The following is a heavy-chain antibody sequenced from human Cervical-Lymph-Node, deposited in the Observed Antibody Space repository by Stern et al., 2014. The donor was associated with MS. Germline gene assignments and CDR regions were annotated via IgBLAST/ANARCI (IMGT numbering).Heavy chain of an antibody. J-gene: IGHJ6*02. CDR2: INPSGGST. CDR1: GYTFTSYY. Sequence: VQLLESGAEVKKPGASVKVSCKASGYTFTSYYMHWVRQAPGQGLEWMGIINPSGGSTSYAQKFQGRVSMTRDTSTSTVYMELSSLRSEDTAVYYCARSKGATIGWYYYYYGMDVWGQGTTVTVSS. D-gene: IGHD5-12*01. CDR3: ARSKGATIGWYYYYYGMDV. V-gene: IGHV1-46*01.